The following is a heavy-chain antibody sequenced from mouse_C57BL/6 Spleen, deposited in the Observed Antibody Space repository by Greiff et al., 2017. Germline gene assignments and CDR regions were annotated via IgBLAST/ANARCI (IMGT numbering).Heavy chain of an antibody. V-gene: IGHV2-2*01. CDR3: ARGDDGYYTWFAY. Sequence: VMLVESGPGLVQPSQSLSITCTVSGFSLTSYGVHWVRQSPGKGLEWLGVIWSGGSTDYNAAFISRLSISKDNSKSQVFFKMNSLQADDTAIYYCARGDDGYYTWFAYWGQGTLVTVSA. CDR2: IWSGGST. D-gene: IGHD2-3*01. J-gene: IGHJ3*01. CDR1: GFSLTSYG.